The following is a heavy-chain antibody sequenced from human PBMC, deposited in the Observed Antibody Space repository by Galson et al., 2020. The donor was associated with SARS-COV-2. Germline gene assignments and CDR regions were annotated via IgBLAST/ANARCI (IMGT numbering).Heavy chain of an antibody. CDR1: GFTFSNYW. CDR3: ARGYSGTYRIDY. Sequence: GGSLRLSCAASGFTFSNYWMHWVRQVPGKELVWVARINGDGSDTTYADSVAGRFTISRDNAKNTLYVQMNNLRADGTAVYYCARGYSGTYRIDYWGRGTLVTVSS. V-gene: IGHV3-74*01. CDR2: INGDGSDT. J-gene: IGHJ4*02. D-gene: IGHD1-26*01.